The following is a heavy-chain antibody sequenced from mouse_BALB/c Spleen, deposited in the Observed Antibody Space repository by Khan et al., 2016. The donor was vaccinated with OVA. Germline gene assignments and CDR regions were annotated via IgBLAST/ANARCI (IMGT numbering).Heavy chain of an antibody. V-gene: IGHV3-2*02. CDR1: GYSITSDYA. Sequence: VQLKESGPGLVKPSQSLTLTCTVTGYSITSDYAWNWIRQFPGNKLEWMGFISYSGNTKYNPSLKSRFPITRDKSKNQFFLHLNSVTIEDTATYYCARVYGGNFDYWGQGTTLTVSS. D-gene: IGHD1-1*01. CDR2: ISYSGNT. CDR3: ARVYGGNFDY. J-gene: IGHJ2*01.